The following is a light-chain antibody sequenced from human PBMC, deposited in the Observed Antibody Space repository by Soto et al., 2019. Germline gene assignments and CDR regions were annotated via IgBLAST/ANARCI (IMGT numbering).Light chain of an antibody. CDR1: QSVSTRY. CDR3: HQFGSSPPAFT. Sequence: ESMLTQSPGTLSLSPGERATLSCRASQSVSTRYLAWYQQKPGQAPRLLIYGASNRATVIPDRFSGSGSATDFTLTISRLEPEDFPVYYCHQFGSSPPAFTFGQGTKVEIK. V-gene: IGKV3-20*01. CDR2: GAS. J-gene: IGKJ2*01.